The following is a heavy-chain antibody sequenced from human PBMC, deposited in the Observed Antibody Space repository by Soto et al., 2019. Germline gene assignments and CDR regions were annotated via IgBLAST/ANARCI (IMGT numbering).Heavy chain of an antibody. D-gene: IGHD5-18*01. CDR3: ARDRIQLWHYIDY. CDR1: GGSISSYY. Sequence: ETLSLTCTVSGGSISSYYWSWIRQPPGKGLEWIGYIYYSGSTNYNPSLKSRVTISVDTSKNQFSLKLSSVTAADTAVYYCARDRIQLWHYIDYWGQGTLVTVSS. CDR2: IYYSGST. J-gene: IGHJ4*02. V-gene: IGHV4-59*01.